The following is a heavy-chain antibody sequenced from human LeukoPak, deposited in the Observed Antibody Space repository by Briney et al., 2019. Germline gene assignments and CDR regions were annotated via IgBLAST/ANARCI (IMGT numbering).Heavy chain of an antibody. CDR1: GGSFSGYY. Sequence: KPSETLSLTCAVYGGSFSGYYWSWVRQPPGKGLEWLGEINHSGSTNYNPSLKSRVTISVDTSKNQFSLKLSSVTAADTAVYYCARGRPPPGRFLPRYYYYGMDVWGQGTTVTVSS. D-gene: IGHD3-3*01. CDR3: ARGRPPPGRFLPRYYYYGMDV. V-gene: IGHV4-34*01. J-gene: IGHJ6*02. CDR2: INHSGST.